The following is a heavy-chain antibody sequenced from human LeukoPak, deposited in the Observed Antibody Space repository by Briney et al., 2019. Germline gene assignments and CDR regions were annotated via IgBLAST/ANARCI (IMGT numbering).Heavy chain of an antibody. CDR2: IYYSGST. V-gene: IGHV4-59*01. CDR3: ARSTFTIFGVGNFDY. CDR1: GGSISSYY. Sequence: SETLSLTCTVSGGSISSYYWSWIRQPPGKGLEWIGYIYYSGSTNYKPSLKSRVTISVDTSKNQFSLKLSSVTAADTAVYYCARSTFTIFGVGNFDYWGQGTLVTVSS. J-gene: IGHJ4*02. D-gene: IGHD3-3*01.